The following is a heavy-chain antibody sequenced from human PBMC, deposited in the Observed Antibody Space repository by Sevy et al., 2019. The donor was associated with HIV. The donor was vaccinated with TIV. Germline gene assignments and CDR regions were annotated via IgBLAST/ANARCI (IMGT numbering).Heavy chain of an antibody. CDR2: ISSSSSTI. CDR1: GFTFSSYS. V-gene: IGHV3-48*01. CDR3: ARVPGYDSGGYRSYYYGTDV. Sequence: GGSLRLSCAASGFTFSSYSMNWVRQAPGKGLEWVSYISSSSSTIYYADSVEGRFTISRDNAKNSLYLQMNSLRAEDTAEYYCARVPGYDSGGYRSYYYGTDVWGQGTTVTVSS. J-gene: IGHJ6*02. D-gene: IGHD3-22*01.